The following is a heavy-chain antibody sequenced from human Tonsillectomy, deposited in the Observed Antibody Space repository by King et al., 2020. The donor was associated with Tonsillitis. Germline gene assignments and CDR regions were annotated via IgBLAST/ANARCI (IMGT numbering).Heavy chain of an antibody. Sequence: VKLVESGGGVVQPGGSLRLSCATSGFTFSDYGMHWVRQAPGRGLEWVAFIRYDETNKFYGDSVKGRFTISRDNSKNTVYLQMTSLTPVDTALYYCARSDSPADAFDIWGQGTLVTVSS. J-gene: IGHJ3*02. V-gene: IGHV3-30*02. CDR3: ARSDSPADAFDI. CDR2: IRYDETNK. CDR1: GFTFSDYG.